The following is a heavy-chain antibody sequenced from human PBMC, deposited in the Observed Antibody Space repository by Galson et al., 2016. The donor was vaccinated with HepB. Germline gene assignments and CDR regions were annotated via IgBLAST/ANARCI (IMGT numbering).Heavy chain of an antibody. V-gene: IGHV4-59*01. D-gene: IGHD3-3*01. Sequence: ETLSLTCSVSGGSISDNYWSWVRQPPGKGLEWIGYIYQSGSTIYSPSLKSRVTISGNTSKNQVSLTLRSVTTTDTAVYYCPKSRRSIFGVYVTYFDYWGQGILVTVSS. CDR1: GGSISDNY. J-gene: IGHJ4*02. CDR3: PKSRRSIFGVYVTYFDY. CDR2: IYQSGST.